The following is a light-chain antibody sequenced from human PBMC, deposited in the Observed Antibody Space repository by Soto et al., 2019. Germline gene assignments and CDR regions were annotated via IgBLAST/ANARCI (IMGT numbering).Light chain of an antibody. J-gene: IGKJ1*01. CDR1: QSISSW. CDR3: HHSTTYSI. CDR2: DAS. Sequence: EIQMTQAPSTRSASVEGRVTITCRASQSISSWLAWYQQKPGKAPKLLIYDASTLESGVPSRFSGSGSGTEFTLTISSLQPDDFATYYCHHSTTYSIFRRGTKVDNK. V-gene: IGKV1-5*01.